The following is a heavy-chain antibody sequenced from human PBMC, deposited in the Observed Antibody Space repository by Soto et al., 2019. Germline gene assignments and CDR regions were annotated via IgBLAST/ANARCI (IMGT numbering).Heavy chain of an antibody. CDR2: ISNTGGGT. Sequence: GGSLRLSCAASGFTFTSYAMNWVRQAPGMGLEWVATISNTGGGTYYADSVKGRFTISRDNSKNTLYLQMSSLRVEDTAVYYCAKDRLAGNFDYWGQGTQVTAPQ. CDR1: GFTFTSYA. V-gene: IGHV3-23*01. CDR3: AKDRLAGNFDY. J-gene: IGHJ4*02.